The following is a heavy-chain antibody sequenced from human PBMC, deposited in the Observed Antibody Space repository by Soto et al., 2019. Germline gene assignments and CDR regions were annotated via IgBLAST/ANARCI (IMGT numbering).Heavy chain of an antibody. CDR3: AKDYVWEGVPSDYYYYGMDV. J-gene: IGHJ6*02. CDR1: VFTFSSYG. CDR2: ISYDGSNK. V-gene: IGHV3-30*18. Sequence: PGGSLRLSCAASVFTFSSYGMHWVRQAPGKGLEWVAVISYDGSNKYYADSVKGRFTISRDNSKNTLYLQMNSLRAEDTAVYYCAKDYVWEGVPSDYYYYGMDVWGQGTTVTVSS. D-gene: IGHD3-16*01.